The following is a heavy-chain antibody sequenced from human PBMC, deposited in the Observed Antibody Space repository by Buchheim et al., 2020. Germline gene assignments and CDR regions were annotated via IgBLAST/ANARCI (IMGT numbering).Heavy chain of an antibody. CDR2: ISYDGSNK. V-gene: IGHV3-30*18. J-gene: IGHJ6*02. D-gene: IGHD4-17*01. CDR1: GFTFSSYG. Sequence: QVQLVESGGGVVQPGRSLRLSCAAFGFTFSSYGMHWVRQAPGKGLEWVAVISYDGSNKYYADSVKGRFTISRDNSKNTLYLQMNSLRAEDTAVYYCAKDEGVGDYVGYYYYYGMDVWGQGTT. CDR3: AKDEGVGDYVGYYYYYGMDV.